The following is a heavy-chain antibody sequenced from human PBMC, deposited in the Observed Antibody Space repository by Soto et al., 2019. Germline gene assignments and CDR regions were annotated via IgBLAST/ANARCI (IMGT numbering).Heavy chain of an antibody. CDR2: ISAYNGNT. V-gene: IGHV1-18*01. CDR1: GYTFTSYG. D-gene: IGHD6-19*01. CDR3: ARGPLAGTRSNWFDP. Sequence: ASVKVSCKASGYTFTSYGISWVRQAPGQGLEWMGWISAYNGNTNYAQKLQGRVTMTTDTSTSTAYMELRSLRSDDTAVYYCARGPLAGTRSNWFDPWGQGTLVTVSS. J-gene: IGHJ5*02.